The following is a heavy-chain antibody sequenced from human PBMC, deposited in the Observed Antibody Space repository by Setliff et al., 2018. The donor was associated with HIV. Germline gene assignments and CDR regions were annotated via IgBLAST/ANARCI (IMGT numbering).Heavy chain of an antibody. CDR1: GGSFTDYY. CDR2: INHSGST. CDR3: ARGARLLAAYSDRWDYFYMAV. D-gene: IGHD1-26*01. J-gene: IGHJ6*03. V-gene: IGHV4-34*01. Sequence: PSETLSLTCAVFGGSFTDYYWIWIRQPPGKGLEWIGEINHSGSTHYNPSLKSRFIISVDTSKNQFPLKVNSMTAADTAVYYCARGARLLAAYSDRWDYFYMAVWGKGTTVTVS.